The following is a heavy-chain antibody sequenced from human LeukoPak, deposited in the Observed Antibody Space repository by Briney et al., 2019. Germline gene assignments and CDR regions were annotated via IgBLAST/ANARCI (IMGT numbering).Heavy chain of an antibody. V-gene: IGHV1-18*01. Sequence: ASVKVSCKASGYTFXXYGINWARQAPGQGLXWMGWIXXXXXXXXXXXXXXXXXXXXXXXXTXTAXMEXRSLRSDDTAVYYCARDYGNESFDYWGQGTLVTVSS. J-gene: IGHJ4*02. CDR1: GYTFXXYG. CDR3: ARDYGNESFDY. D-gene: IGHD1-1*01. CDR2: IXXXXXXX.